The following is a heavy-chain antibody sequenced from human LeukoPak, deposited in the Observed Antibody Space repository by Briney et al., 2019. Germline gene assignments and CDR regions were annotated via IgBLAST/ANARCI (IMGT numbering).Heavy chain of an antibody. CDR2: ISSSGSTI. CDR3: VREAAATLFDY. D-gene: IGHD1-26*01. V-gene: IGHV3-48*03. CDR1: GFTFSSYE. Sequence: GGSLRLSCAASGFTFSSYEMNWVRQAPGKGLERVSYISSSGSTIYYADSVKGRFTISRDNAKNSLYLQMNSLGAEDTAVYYCVREAAATLFDYWGQGTLVTVSS. J-gene: IGHJ4*02.